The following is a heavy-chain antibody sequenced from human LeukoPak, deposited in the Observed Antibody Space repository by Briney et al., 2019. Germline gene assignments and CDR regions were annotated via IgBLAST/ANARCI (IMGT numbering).Heavy chain of an antibody. D-gene: IGHD2-2*01. Sequence: SETLSLTCTVSGGSISSYYWSWIRQPPGKGLEWIGYIYYSGSTNYNPSLKSRVTISVDTSKNQFSLKLSSVTAADTAVYYCARVKVVPADDAFDIWGQGTMVTVSS. V-gene: IGHV4-59*01. CDR2: IYYSGST. CDR1: GGSISSYY. CDR3: ARVKVVPADDAFDI. J-gene: IGHJ3*02.